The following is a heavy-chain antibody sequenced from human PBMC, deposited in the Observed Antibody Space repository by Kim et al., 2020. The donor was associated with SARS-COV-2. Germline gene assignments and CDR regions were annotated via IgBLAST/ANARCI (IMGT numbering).Heavy chain of an antibody. CDR3: ARARGANSYSSGWRLQIQIFDY. V-gene: IGHV4-34*01. CDR2: INHSGST. J-gene: IGHJ4*02. D-gene: IGHD6-19*01. Sequence: SETLSLTCAVYGGSFSGYYWSWIRQPPGKGLEWIGEINHSGSTNYNPSLKSRVTISVDTSKNQFSLKLSSVTAADTAVYYCARARGANSYSSGWRLQIQIFDYWGQGTLVTVSS. CDR1: GGSFSGYY.